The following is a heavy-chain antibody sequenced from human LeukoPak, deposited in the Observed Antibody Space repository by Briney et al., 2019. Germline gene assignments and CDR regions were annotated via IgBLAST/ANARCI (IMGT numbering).Heavy chain of an antibody. CDR3: ARNWDGAIDY. Sequence: SETLSLTCAVYGGSFSGYYWSWIRQPPGKGLEWIGEINHSGSTNYNPSLKSRVTISVDTSKNQFSLKLSSVTAADTAVYYCARNWDGAIDYWGQGTLVTVSS. CDR1: GGSFSGYY. V-gene: IGHV4-34*01. D-gene: IGHD4/OR15-4a*01. J-gene: IGHJ4*02. CDR2: INHSGST.